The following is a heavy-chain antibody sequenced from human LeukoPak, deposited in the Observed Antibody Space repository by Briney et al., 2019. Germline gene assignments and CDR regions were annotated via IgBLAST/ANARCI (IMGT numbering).Heavy chain of an antibody. CDR1: GGSISTYY. J-gene: IGHJ4*02. CDR2: ISYSGST. D-gene: IGHD5-12*01. Sequence: SETLSLTCTVSGGSISTYYWSWIRQSPGKGLEWTGYISYSGSTNYNPALKSRVTISVDTSKNQFSLKLRSVTAADTAVYYCASGRKYSATSDYWGQGTLVTVSS. V-gene: IGHV4-59*01. CDR3: ASGRKYSATSDY.